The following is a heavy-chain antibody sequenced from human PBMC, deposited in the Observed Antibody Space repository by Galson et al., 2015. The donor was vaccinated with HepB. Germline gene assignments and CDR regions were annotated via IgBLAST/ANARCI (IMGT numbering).Heavy chain of an antibody. CDR3: SKDGKVKYYYYYMDV. D-gene: IGHD4-23*01. CDR1: GFTFDDYA. V-gene: IGHV3-9*01. J-gene: IGHJ6*03. CDR2: ISWNSASI. Sequence: SLRLYCAASGFTFDDYAMHWVRQAPGKGLEWVSGISWNSASIDYADSVKGRFTISRDNAKNSLYLQMNSLRAEDTALYYCSKDGKVKYYYYYMDVWGKGTTVTVSS.